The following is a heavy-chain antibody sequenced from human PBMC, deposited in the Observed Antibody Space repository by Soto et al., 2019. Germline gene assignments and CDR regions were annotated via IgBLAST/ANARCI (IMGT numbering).Heavy chain of an antibody. J-gene: IGHJ5*02. CDR2: IIPIFGTA. D-gene: IGHD1-26*01. Sequence: SLNRDCKGSGGTFSRYASSWGRKNPGQGLEWMGGIIPIFGTANYAQKFQGRVTITADESTSTAYMELSSLRFEDTAVYYCARAIGGPTTTGWLDPWGQGTLVTVSS. V-gene: IGHV1-69*01. CDR1: GGTFSRYA. CDR3: ARAIGGPTTTGWLDP.